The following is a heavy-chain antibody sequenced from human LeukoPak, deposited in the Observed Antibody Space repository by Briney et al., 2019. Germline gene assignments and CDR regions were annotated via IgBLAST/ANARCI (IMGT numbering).Heavy chain of an antibody. V-gene: IGHV1-2*02. CDR1: GYTFVGYY. J-gene: IGHJ1*01. CDR2: IDPYTGNT. CDR3: AREYSASEH. D-gene: IGHD5-12*01. Sequence: ASATDACKASGYTFVGYYLHWVRQAPGQGLEWMAWIDPYTGNTHYAQKFQGRITVTRDTSISTTYMELSWLTSDDTALYYCAREYSASEHWGQGTLVTVSS.